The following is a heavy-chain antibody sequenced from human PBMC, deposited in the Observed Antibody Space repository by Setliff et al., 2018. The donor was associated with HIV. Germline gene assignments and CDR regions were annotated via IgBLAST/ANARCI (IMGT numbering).Heavy chain of an antibody. V-gene: IGHV5-51*01. D-gene: IGHD6-25*01. CDR3: ARRLYSSEAFDP. CDR2: IYPGDSDT. CDR1: GYSFTTYW. J-gene: IGHJ5*02. Sequence: PGESLKISCKGSGYSFTTYWIAWVRQMPGKGLEWMGIIYPGDSDTRYNPSFQGQVAISADKSTSTAYLQWSSLKASDTAMYYCARRLYSSEAFDPWGQGTLVTVSS.